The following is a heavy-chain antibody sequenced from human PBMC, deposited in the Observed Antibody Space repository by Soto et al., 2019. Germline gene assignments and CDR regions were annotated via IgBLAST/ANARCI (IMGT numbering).Heavy chain of an antibody. V-gene: IGHV3-21*01. CDR3: ARDYGDFDY. CDR2: SSSSSYI. J-gene: IGHJ4*02. Sequence: GGSLRLSCAASGFTFSSYSMNWVRQAPGKGLEWVSSSSSSSYIYYADSVKGRFTISRDNAKNSLYLQMNSLRAEDTAVYYCARDYGDFDYWGQGTLVTVSS. D-gene: IGHD4-17*01. CDR1: GFTFSSYS.